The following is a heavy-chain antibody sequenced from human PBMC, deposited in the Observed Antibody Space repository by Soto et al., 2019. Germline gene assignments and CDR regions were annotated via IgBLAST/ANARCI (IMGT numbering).Heavy chain of an antibody. CDR1: GFTFRNYE. D-gene: IGHD2-21*02. V-gene: IGHV3-48*03. CDR3: AREELNCGGDRFEY. Sequence: EVQLVESGGGLVQPGGSLRLSCAASGFTFRNYEMNWVRQAPGKGLEWVSYIDNSGSATYYADSVRGRFTISRDNAKNSLYLQMTSLSAEDTAVYYCAREELNCGGDRFEYWGRGTLVTVSS. J-gene: IGHJ4*02. CDR2: IDNSGSAT.